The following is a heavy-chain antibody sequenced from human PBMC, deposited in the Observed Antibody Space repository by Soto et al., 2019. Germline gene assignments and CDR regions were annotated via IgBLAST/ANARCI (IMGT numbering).Heavy chain of an antibody. CDR3: ARGRLRVVVVAADNWFDP. CDR1: GGSISSGDYY. D-gene: IGHD2-15*01. CDR2: IYYSGST. J-gene: IGHJ5*02. Sequence: QVQLQESGPGLVKPSQTLSLTCTVSGGSISSGDYYWSWIRQPPGKGLEWIGYIYYSGSTYYNPSLLGRVTIAVDTSKNQFSLKLSAVTAADTAVYYCARGRLRVVVVAADNWFDPWGQGTLVTVSS. V-gene: IGHV4-30-4*01.